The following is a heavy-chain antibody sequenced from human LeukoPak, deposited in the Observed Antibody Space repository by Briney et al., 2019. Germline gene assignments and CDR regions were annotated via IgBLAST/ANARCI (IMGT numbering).Heavy chain of an antibody. CDR3: ARGIVRPMVRYYFDY. D-gene: IGHD3-10*01. J-gene: IGHJ4*02. CDR2: INHSGST. CDR1: GGSISSGGYS. V-gene: IGHV4-39*07. Sequence: PSETLSLTCAVSGGSISSGGYSWRWIRQPPGKGLEWIGEINHSGSTNYNPSLKSRVTISVDTSKNQFSLKLSSVTAADTAVYYCARGIVRPMVRYYFDYWGQGTLVTVSS.